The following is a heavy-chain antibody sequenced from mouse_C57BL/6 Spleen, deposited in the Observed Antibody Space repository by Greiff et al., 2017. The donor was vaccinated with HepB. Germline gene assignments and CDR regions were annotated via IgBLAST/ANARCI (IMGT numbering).Heavy chain of an antibody. V-gene: IGHV5-17*01. Sequence: DVQLVESGGGLVKPGGSLKLSCAASGFTFSDYGMHWVRQAPEKGLEWVAYISSGSSTIYYADTVKGRFTISRDNAKNTLFLQMTSLRSEDTAMYYCAMHHYYCRSYWYFDVWGTGTTVTVSS. CDR2: ISSGSSTI. CDR1: GFTFSDYG. CDR3: AMHHYYCRSYWYFDV. D-gene: IGHD1-1*01. J-gene: IGHJ1*03.